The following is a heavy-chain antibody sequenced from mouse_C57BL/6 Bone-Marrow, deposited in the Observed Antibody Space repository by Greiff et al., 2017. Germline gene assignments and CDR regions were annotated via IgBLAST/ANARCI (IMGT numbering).Heavy chain of an antibody. V-gene: IGHV1-61*01. Sequence: QVQLQQPGAELVRPGSSVKLSCKASGYTFTSYWMDWVKQRPGQGLEWIGNIYPSDSETHYNQKFKDKDTLTVDKSSSTAFMQLSSLTSEDSAVYYCASLLLLDVWGTGTTVTVSS. CDR1: GYTFTSYW. D-gene: IGHD2-1*01. CDR3: ASLLLLDV. J-gene: IGHJ1*03. CDR2: IYPSDSET.